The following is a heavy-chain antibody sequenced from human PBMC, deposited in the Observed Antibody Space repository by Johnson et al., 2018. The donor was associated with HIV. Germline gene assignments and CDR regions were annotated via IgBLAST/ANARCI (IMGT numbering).Heavy chain of an antibody. J-gene: IGHJ3*02. CDR2: ISWNRGSI. D-gene: IGHD7-27*01. CDR3: AALTGTDAFDI. V-gene: IGHV3-9*01. Sequence: VQLVESGGVVVQPGGSLRLSCAASGFTVSSNYMSWVRQAPGKGLAWVSGISWNRGSIGYADSVKGRFIISRDNAKISLYLQMNSLRAEDTALYYCAALTGTDAFDIWGQGTMVTVSS. CDR1: GFTVSSNY.